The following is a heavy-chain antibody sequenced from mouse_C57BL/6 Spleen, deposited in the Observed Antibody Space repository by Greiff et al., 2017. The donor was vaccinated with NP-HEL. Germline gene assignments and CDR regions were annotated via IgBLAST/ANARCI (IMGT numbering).Heavy chain of an antibody. CDR1: GYTFTDYN. D-gene: IGHD1-1*01. CDR2: INPNNGGT. Sequence: EVQLQQSGPELVKPGASVKIPCKASGYTFTDYNMDWVKQSHGKSLEWIGDINPNNGGTIYNQKFKGKATLTVDKSSSTAYMELRSLTSEDTAVYYCARSTYGRSGGYLDYWGQGTTLTVSS. V-gene: IGHV1-18*01. J-gene: IGHJ2*01. CDR3: ARSTYGRSGGYLDY.